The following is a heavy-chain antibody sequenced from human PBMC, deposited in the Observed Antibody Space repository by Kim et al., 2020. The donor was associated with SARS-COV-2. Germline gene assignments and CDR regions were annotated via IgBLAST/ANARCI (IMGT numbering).Heavy chain of an antibody. CDR3: AKGGSGWTYYYYGMDV. Sequence: GGSLRLSCAASGFTFDDYAMHWVRQAPGKGLEWVSGISWNSGSIGYADSVKGRFTISRDNAKNSLYLQMNSLRAEDTALDYCAKGGSGWTYYYYGMDVWG. CDR2: ISWNSGSI. D-gene: IGHD6-19*01. V-gene: IGHV3-9*01. J-gene: IGHJ6*01. CDR1: GFTFDDYA.